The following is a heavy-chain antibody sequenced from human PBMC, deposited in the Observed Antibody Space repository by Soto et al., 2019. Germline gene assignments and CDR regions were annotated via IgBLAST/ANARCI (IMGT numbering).Heavy chain of an antibody. Sequence: QVQLVQSGAEVKKPGSSVKVSCKASGGTFSSYTISWVRQAPGQGLEWMGRIIPILGIANYAQKFQGRVTITADKSTSTAYMELSSLRSEDTSVYYCASHPRGYCSGGSCDSIDYWGQGTLVTVSS. CDR1: GGTFSSYT. CDR2: IIPILGIA. D-gene: IGHD2-15*01. CDR3: ASHPRGYCSGGSCDSIDY. J-gene: IGHJ4*02. V-gene: IGHV1-69*02.